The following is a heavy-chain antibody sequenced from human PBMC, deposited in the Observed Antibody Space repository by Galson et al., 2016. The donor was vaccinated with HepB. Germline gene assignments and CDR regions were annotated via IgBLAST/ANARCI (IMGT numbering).Heavy chain of an antibody. CDR1: GFTFSRYW. CDR3: ARVNWKYAAYYFDY. J-gene: IGHJ4*02. CDR2: INDYGVTL. V-gene: IGHV3-64*04. D-gene: IGHD1-1*01. Sequence: SLRLSCAASGFTFSRYWMSWVRQAPGKGLEYVSGINDYGVTLHYLDPVKGRFTISRDDSKNTVFLQMNSLRGEDSAVYYCARVNWKYAAYYFDYWGQGTLVTVSS.